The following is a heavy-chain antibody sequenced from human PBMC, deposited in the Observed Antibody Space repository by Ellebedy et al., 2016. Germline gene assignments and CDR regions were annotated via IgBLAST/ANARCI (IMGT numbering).Heavy chain of an antibody. D-gene: IGHD3-3*01. CDR3: ARDQGDDFWSGLRFPYYFDY. Sequence: GGSLRLSCAASGFTFSSYSMNWVRQAPGKGLEWVSYISSSSSTIYYADSVKGRFTISRDNAKNSLYLQMNSLRAEDTVVYYCARDQGDDFWSGLRFPYYFDYWGQGTLVTVSS. V-gene: IGHV3-48*01. CDR1: GFTFSSYS. J-gene: IGHJ4*02. CDR2: ISSSSSTI.